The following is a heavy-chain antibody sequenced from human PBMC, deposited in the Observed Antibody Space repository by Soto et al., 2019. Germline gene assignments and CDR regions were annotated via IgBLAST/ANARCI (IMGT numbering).Heavy chain of an antibody. CDR2: VTKSSSPI. V-gene: IGHV3-48*02. CDR3: ARLYTSGWYIDH. CDR1: GFTFSSFS. D-gene: IGHD6-19*01. Sequence: EVQLVESGGGLVQPGGSLRLSCAASGFTFSSFSIDWVRQAPGKGLEWISYVTKSSSPIYYADSVKGRFTVSRDNGKNAVYLQMNSLRDEDTAVYYCARLYTSGWYIDHWGQGTLVRVSS. J-gene: IGHJ4*02.